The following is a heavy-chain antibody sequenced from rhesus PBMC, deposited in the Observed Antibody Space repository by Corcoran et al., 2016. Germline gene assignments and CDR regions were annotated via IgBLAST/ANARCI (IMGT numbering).Heavy chain of an antibody. CDR3: GWGCGLDS. CDR1: GFTFSRGD. J-gene: IGHJ6*01. CDR2: ICIPGRT. V-gene: IGHV3-132*01. D-gene: IGHD6-31*01. Sequence: VQLVESEGNFVQPGGSLRLSCAVSGFTFSRGDLDGIRHAPGKGMEVIFGICIPGRTYYANSVNSRFAISRENATKPLYLQMNSLIAGDTAPYSSGWGCGLDSWGQGVVVTVSS.